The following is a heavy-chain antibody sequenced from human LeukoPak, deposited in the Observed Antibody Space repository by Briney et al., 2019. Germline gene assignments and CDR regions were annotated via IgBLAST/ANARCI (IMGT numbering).Heavy chain of an antibody. CDR2: VYYSGST. Sequence: SETLSLTCTVSGVSISNYYWSWIRQPPGKGLEWIGYVYYSGSTNYNPSLKSRVTISVDTSKNQFSLNLSSVTAADTAMYYCARDRSPEGYYDSSHWDYYHGMDVWGQGTTVTVSS. CDR3: ARDRSPEGYYDSSHWDYYHGMDV. V-gene: IGHV4-59*01. D-gene: IGHD3-22*01. J-gene: IGHJ6*02. CDR1: GVSISNYY.